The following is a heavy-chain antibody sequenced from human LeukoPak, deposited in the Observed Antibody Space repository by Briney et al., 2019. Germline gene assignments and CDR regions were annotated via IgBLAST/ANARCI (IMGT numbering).Heavy chain of an antibody. CDR2: IIPVFRTT. J-gene: IGHJ4*02. CDR1: GGTFSSYA. D-gene: IGHD3-3*01. V-gene: IGHV1-69*13. Sequence: SVKVSCKTSGGTFSSYAISWVRQAPRQGLEWMGGIIPVFRTTNYAQKFQGRVTITADESTSTAYMDLSSLRFEDTAVYYCTRAGVFGVIIAHFDSWGQGTLVTVSS. CDR3: TRAGVFGVIIAHFDS.